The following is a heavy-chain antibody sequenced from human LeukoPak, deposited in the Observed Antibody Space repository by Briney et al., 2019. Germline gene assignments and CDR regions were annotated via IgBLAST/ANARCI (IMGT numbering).Heavy chain of an antibody. Sequence: GGSLRLSCGVFGFTFSSYWLSGVRQAPGKGREGVANIKQDGIKKYKAHPVKGRFTTARDNANTSLYLQINRLRAEDTAVYYSAREAAYSSSCVLWGQGTLVTVSS. D-gene: IGHD6-13*01. CDR3: AREAAYSSSCVL. CDR2: IKQDGIKK. J-gene: IGHJ4*02. V-gene: IGHV3-7*01. CDR1: GFTFSSYW.